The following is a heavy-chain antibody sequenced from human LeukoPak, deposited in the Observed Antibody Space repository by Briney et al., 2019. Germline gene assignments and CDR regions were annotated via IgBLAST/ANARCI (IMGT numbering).Heavy chain of an antibody. D-gene: IGHD3-16*02. CDR1: GFTFSTYY. J-gene: IGHJ4*02. V-gene: IGHV3-7*05. CDR2: IKHDGSEK. Sequence: GGSLRLSCTVSGFTFSTYYMTWVRQTPGKGPEWVATIKHDGSEKYYLDSVKGRFTISRDNAKNSLYLQMNSLRAEDTALYYCARGNDYVWGSYRYSEKYYFDYWGQGTLVTVSS. CDR3: ARGNDYVWGSYRYSEKYYFDY.